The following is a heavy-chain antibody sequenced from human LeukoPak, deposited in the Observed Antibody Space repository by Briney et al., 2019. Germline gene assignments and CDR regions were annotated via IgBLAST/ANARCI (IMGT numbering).Heavy chain of an antibody. CDR1: GYTFTGYY. V-gene: IGHV1-2*02. Sequence: ASVKVSCKASGYTFTGYYMHWVRQAPGQGLEWMAWINPNSGGTNYAQKFQGRVTMTRDTSISTAYMELSRLRSDDTAVYYCARVLIVDRWGSVNWYFDLWGRGTLFTVSS. J-gene: IGHJ2*01. D-gene: IGHD1-26*01. CDR2: INPNSGGT. CDR3: ARVLIVDRWGSVNWYFDL.